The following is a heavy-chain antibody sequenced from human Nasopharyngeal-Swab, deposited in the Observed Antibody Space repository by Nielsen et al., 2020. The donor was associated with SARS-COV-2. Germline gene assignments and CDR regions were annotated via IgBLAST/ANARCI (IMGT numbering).Heavy chain of an antibody. D-gene: IGHD1-1*01. CDR1: GYTFTSYY. J-gene: IGHJ6*03. CDR2: INPSGGST. V-gene: IGHV1-46*01. CDR3: ARVGRTLTPGKKVYYYYYYMDV. Sequence: ASVKVSCKASGYTFTSYYMHWVRQAPGQGLEWMGIINPSGGSTSYAQKFQGRVTMTRDTSTSTVYMELSSLRSEDTAVYYCARVGRTLTPGKKVYYYYYYMDVWGKGTTATVSS.